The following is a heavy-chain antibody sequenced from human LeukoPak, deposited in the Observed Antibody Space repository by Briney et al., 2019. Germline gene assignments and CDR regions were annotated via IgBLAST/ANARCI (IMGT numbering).Heavy chain of an antibody. Sequence: SETLSLTCTVSGGSISSSSYYWGWIRQPPGKGLEWIGSIYYSGSTYYNPSLKSRVTISVDTSKNQFSLKLSSVTAADTAVYYCAREGLWFGELDYWGQGTLVTVSS. CDR2: IYYSGST. CDR1: GGSISSSSYY. V-gene: IGHV4-39*07. J-gene: IGHJ4*02. D-gene: IGHD3-10*01. CDR3: AREGLWFGELDY.